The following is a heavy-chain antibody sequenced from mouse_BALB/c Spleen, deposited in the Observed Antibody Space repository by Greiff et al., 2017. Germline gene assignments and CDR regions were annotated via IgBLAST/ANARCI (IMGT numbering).Heavy chain of an antibody. CDR1: GYSFTGYF. J-gene: IGHJ1*01. Sequence: EVKLQESGPELVKPGASVKISCKASGYSFTGYFMNWVMQSHGKSLEWIGRINPYNGDTFYNQKFKGKATLTVDKSSSTAHMELRSLASEDSAVYYCARHLWYFDVWGAGTTVTVSS. CDR3: ARHLWYFDV. CDR2: INPYNGDT. V-gene: IGHV1-20*02.